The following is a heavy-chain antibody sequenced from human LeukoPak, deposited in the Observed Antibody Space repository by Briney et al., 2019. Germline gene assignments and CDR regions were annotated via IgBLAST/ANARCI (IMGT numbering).Heavy chain of an antibody. CDR3: AKLGAGDYDFWSGEIWFDP. Sequence: GESLKISCKGSGYSFTSYWIGWGRQMPGKGLEWMGIIYPGDSDTRYSPSFQGQVTISADKSISTAYLQWSSLKASDTAMYYCAKLGAGDYDFWSGEIWFDPWGQGTLVTVSS. D-gene: IGHD3-3*01. CDR1: GYSFTSYW. CDR2: IYPGDSDT. V-gene: IGHV5-51*01. J-gene: IGHJ5*02.